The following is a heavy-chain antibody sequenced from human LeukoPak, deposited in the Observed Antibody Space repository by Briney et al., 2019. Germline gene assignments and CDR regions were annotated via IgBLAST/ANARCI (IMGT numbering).Heavy chain of an antibody. CDR3: ARDTALIITPGGPDY. CDR2: SSAYNADT. CDR1: GYIFASYV. J-gene: IGHJ4*02. Sequence: ASVKVSCKASGYIFASYVISWVRQAPGQGLEWMGWSSAYNADTKYAQNLQGRVTLTTDTSTGTAYMELRSLTSDDTALYYCARDTALIITPGGPDYWGRGTLITVSS. V-gene: IGHV1-18*01. D-gene: IGHD3-10*01.